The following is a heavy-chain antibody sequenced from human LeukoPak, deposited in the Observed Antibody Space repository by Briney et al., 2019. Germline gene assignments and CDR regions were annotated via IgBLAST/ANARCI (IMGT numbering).Heavy chain of an antibody. J-gene: IGHJ4*02. CDR1: GGSFSGYY. V-gene: IGHV4-34*01. CDR2: INHSGST. Sequence: SETLSLTCAVYGGSFSGYYWSWIRQPPGKGLEWIGEINHSGSTNYNPSLKSRVTISVDTSKNQFSLKLSSVTAADTAVYYCVILPATDTYYYDNRGYYRPGVHWGQGTLVTVSS. D-gene: IGHD3-22*01. CDR3: VILPATDTYYYDNRGYYRPGVH.